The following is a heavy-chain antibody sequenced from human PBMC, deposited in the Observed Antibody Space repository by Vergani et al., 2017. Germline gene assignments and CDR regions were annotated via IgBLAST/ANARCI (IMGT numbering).Heavy chain of an antibody. J-gene: IGHJ6*02. CDR3: ARELSYYYGSGSDDYNPYYDEGMDV. V-gene: IGHV4-61*02. Sequence: QVQLQESGPRLVRPSQTLSLTCTVSGGSINTGGYYWSWIRQPAGKGLEWIGRVYTSGMSNYNPSLKSRVTILVDRSKSQLSLKLTSVTAGDTAVYFCARELSYYYGSGSDDYNPYYDEGMDVWGPGTTVTVSS. CDR2: VYTSGMS. CDR1: GGSINTGGYY. D-gene: IGHD3-10*01.